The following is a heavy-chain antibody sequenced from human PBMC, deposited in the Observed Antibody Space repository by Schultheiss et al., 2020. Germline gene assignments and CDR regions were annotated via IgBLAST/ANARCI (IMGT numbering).Heavy chain of an antibody. CDR3: ARDTYDSSGYYYFDY. Sequence: GGSLRLSCAASGFTFRSYGMHWVRQAPGKGLEWVAVIWYDGSNKYYADSVKGRFTISRDNSKNTLYLQMNSLRAEDTAVYYCARDTYDSSGYYYFDYWGQGTLVTVSS. CDR2: IWYDGSNK. J-gene: IGHJ4*02. CDR1: GFTFRSYG. V-gene: IGHV3-33*01. D-gene: IGHD3-22*01.